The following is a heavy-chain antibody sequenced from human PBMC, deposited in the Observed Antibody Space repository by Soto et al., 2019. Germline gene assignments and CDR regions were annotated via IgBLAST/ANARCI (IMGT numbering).Heavy chain of an antibody. J-gene: IGHJ4*02. CDR2: IYYSGST. D-gene: IGHD6-19*01. CDR1: GGSISSSSSY. Sequence: SETLSLTCTVSGGSISSSSSYWGWIRQPPGKGLEWIGTIYYSGSTYYNPSLKSRVTISVDTSKNQFSLKLSSVTAADTAVYYCARHASGWYSRFDYWGQGTQVTVSS. V-gene: IGHV4-39*01. CDR3: ARHASGWYSRFDY.